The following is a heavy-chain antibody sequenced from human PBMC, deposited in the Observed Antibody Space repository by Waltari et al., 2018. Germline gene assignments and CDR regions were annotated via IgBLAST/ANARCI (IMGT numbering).Heavy chain of an antibody. V-gene: IGHV4-39*01. CDR2: IYYSGST. CDR3: ARPFTGDQRDYYYMDV. J-gene: IGHJ6*03. CDR1: GGSISSSSYY. Sequence: QLQLQASGPGLVKPSETLSLTCPVSGGSISSSSYYWGWLRHPPGKGLEWIGSIYYSGSTYYNPSLKSRVTISVDTSKNQFSLKLSSVTAADTAVYYCARPFTGDQRDYYYMDVWGKGTTVTVSS. D-gene: IGHD2-2*01.